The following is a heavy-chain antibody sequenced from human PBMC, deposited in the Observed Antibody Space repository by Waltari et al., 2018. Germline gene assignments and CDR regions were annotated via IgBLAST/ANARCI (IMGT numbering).Heavy chain of an antibody. CDR1: GFPFSSYA. J-gene: IGHJ4*02. V-gene: IGHV3-23*03. CDR3: AKDRLGTPKYFDY. CDR2: IYSGGST. Sequence: EVQLLESGGGLVQPGGSLRLSCAASGFPFSSYAMTWVRQAPGKGLEWVSFIYSGGSTYYADSVKGRFTISRDNSKNTLYLQMNSLRAEDTAVYYCAKDRLGTPKYFDYWGQGTLVTVSS. D-gene: IGHD7-27*01.